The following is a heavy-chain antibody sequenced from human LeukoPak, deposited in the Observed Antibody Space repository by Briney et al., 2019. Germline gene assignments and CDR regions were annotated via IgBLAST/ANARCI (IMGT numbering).Heavy chain of an antibody. D-gene: IGHD5-18*01. CDR1: GFTFSSYW. Sequence: GGSLRLSCAASGFTFSSYWLSWVRQAPGKGLEWVANVKQDGSEKYYVDSVKGRFTISRDSAKNSLYLQMTSLRAEDTAVYYCARYSYSHGYFDNWGQGTLVTVSS. V-gene: IGHV3-7*01. CDR3: ARYSYSHGYFDN. J-gene: IGHJ4*02. CDR2: VKQDGSEK.